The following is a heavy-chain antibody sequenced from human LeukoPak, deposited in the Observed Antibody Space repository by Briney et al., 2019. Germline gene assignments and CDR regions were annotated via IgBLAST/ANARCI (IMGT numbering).Heavy chain of an antibody. CDR3: ARDQGYGDHGDDY. V-gene: IGHV3-21*01. CDR1: GFTLRSYT. Sequence: SLRLSCAASGFTLRSYTMNWVRQAPGKGLEWVSSIGISSNKIYYADSVKGRFIISRDNAKNSVYLQMSSLRAEDTAVYYCARDQGYGDHGDDYWGQGTLVTVSS. J-gene: IGHJ4*02. D-gene: IGHD4-17*01. CDR2: IGISSNKI.